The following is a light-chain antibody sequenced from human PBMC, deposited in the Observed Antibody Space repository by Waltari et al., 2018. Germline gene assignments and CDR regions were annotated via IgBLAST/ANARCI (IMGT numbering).Light chain of an antibody. Sequence: ETVMTQSPATLSVSPGERATLYCRASQSVSSNLAWYQQNPGQAPRPLIYGASTRPTGTPARFSGSGSATECTLTLSSLQSEDCAVYYCQQYNNWRPRFTFGPGTKVDIK. V-gene: IGKV3-15*01. CDR2: GAS. CDR3: QQYNNWRPRFT. J-gene: IGKJ3*01. CDR1: QSVSSN.